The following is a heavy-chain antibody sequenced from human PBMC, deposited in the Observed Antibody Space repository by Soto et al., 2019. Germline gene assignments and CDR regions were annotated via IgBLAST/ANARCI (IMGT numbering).Heavy chain of an antibody. V-gene: IGHV1-18*01. D-gene: IGHD3-10*01. CDR3: ARDLSVRFGELVLPVMDV. CDR1: GYTFTSYG. Sequence: QVPLVQSGAEVKKPGASEKVSCKASGYTFTSYGISWVRQAPGQGLEWMGWISAYNGNTNYAQKLQGRVTMTTDTSTSTAYMELRSLRSDDTAVYYCARDLSVRFGELVLPVMDVCGKGTTVTVSS. J-gene: IGHJ6*04. CDR2: ISAYNGNT.